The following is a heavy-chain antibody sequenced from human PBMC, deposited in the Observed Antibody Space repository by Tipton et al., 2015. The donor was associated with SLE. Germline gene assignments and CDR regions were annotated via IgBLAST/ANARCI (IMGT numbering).Heavy chain of an antibody. Sequence: SLRLSCAASGFTFSSYWMSWVRQAPGKGLEWVANIKQDGSEKYYVDSVKGRFTISRDNAKNTVYLQLSSLRVEDTATYYCAREDWDRGVDYWGQGALVTVSS. CDR2: IKQDGSEK. D-gene: IGHD1-26*01. J-gene: IGHJ4*02. CDR1: GFTFSSYW. CDR3: AREDWDRGVDY. V-gene: IGHV3-7*01.